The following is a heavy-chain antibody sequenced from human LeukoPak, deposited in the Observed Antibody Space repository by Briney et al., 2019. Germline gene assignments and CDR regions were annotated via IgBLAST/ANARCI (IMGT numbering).Heavy chain of an antibody. CDR2: IYYSGST. Sequence: SETLSLTCTVSGGSISSYYWSWVRQPPGKGLEWIGYIYYSGSTNYNPSLKSRVTISVDTSKNQFSLKLSSVTAADTAVYYCARYSSGRAAFDIWGQGTMVTVSS. CDR1: GGSISSYY. CDR3: ARYSSGRAAFDI. D-gene: IGHD6-19*01. J-gene: IGHJ3*02. V-gene: IGHV4-59*08.